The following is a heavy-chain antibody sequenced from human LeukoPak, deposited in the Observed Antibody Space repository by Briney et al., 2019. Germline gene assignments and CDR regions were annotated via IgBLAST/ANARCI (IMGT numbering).Heavy chain of an antibody. CDR1: GFTFSSYA. J-gene: IGHJ4*02. CDR2: ISGSGGST. Sequence: PGGSLRLSCAASGFTFSSYAMSWVRQAPGKGLEWVSAISGSGGSTYYADSVKGRFTISRDNSKNTLYLQMNSLRAEDTAVYYRASQTYYYDSSGYPPAGYWGQGTLVTVSS. V-gene: IGHV3-23*01. D-gene: IGHD3-22*01. CDR3: ASQTYYYDSSGYPPAGY.